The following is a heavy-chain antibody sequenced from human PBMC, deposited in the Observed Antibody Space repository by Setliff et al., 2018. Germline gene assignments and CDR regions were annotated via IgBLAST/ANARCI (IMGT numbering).Heavy chain of an antibody. CDR3: ARVGTGSLLDY. Sequence: ASVKVSCKTSGYSFINYGINWVRQAPGQGLEWMGWINTDTGNPTSAQGFTGRFVFSLDTSVSTAYLQISSLKAEDTALYYCARVGTGSLLDYWGQGTLVTVSS. J-gene: IGHJ4*02. CDR1: GYSFINYG. CDR2: INTDTGNP. V-gene: IGHV7-4-1*02. D-gene: IGHD1-1*01.